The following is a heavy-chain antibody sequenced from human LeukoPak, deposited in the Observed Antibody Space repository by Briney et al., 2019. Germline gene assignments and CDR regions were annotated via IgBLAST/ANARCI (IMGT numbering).Heavy chain of an antibody. J-gene: IGHJ3*02. CDR3: ARNYYYGAGSYPSTFDM. CDR1: GYSFTTYW. D-gene: IGHD3-10*01. V-gene: IGHV5-51*01. CDR2: IYPGDSDT. Sequence: GESLKISCKGCGYSFTTYWIGWVRQMPGKGLEWMGIIYPGDSDTRYSPSFQGQVTISADKAISTAYLQWSSLKASDTAMYYCARNYYYGAGSYPSTFDMWGQGTMVTVSS.